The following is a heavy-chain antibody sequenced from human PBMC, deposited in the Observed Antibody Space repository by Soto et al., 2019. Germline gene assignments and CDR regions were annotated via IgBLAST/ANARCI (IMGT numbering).Heavy chain of an antibody. CDR1: GFTFSSYA. Sequence: QVQLVESGGGVVQPGRSLRLSCAASGFTFSSYAMHWVRQAPGKGLEWVAVISYDGSNKYYADSVKGRFTISRDNSKNTLYLQMNSLRAKDTAVYYCARDLVDYYDSSGGFDYWGQGTLVTVSS. J-gene: IGHJ4*02. D-gene: IGHD3-22*01. CDR2: ISYDGSNK. V-gene: IGHV3-30-3*01. CDR3: ARDLVDYYDSSGGFDY.